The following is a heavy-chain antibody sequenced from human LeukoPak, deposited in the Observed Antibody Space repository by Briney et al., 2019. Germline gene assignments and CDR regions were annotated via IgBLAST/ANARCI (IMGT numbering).Heavy chain of an antibody. CDR2: IRSDGSDT. V-gene: IGHV3-74*01. Sequence: GGSLRLSCAASGFTFSSYGMHWVRQAPGKGLEWVSRIRSDGSDTRYAESVKGRFTISRDNAKNTLYLQMNSLSAEDTAVYYCAKPNAADYYDSSGSYFDYWGQGTLVTVSS. CDR3: AKPNAADYYDSSGSYFDY. CDR1: GFTFSSYG. D-gene: IGHD3-22*01. J-gene: IGHJ4*02.